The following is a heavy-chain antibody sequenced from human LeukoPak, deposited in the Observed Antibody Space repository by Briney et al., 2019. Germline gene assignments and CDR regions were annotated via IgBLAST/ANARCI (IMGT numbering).Heavy chain of an antibody. CDR3: ARPDIVGATNPYYYGMDV. J-gene: IGHJ6*02. D-gene: IGHD1-26*01. CDR1: GHTFTSFY. V-gene: IGHV1-46*01. Sequence: GASVKVSCKASGHTFTSFYIHWVRQAPGQGLEWMGITNPGSGTTSYAQKFQGRVTMSRDTSTSTIYMELSSLRSEDTAVYYCARPDIVGATNPYYYGMDVWGQGTTVTVSS. CDR2: TNPGSGTT.